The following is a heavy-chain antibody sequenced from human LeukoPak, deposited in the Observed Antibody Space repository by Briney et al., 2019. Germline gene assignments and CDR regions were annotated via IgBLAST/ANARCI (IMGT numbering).Heavy chain of an antibody. CDR2: IYYSGST. V-gene: IGHV4-31*03. J-gene: IGHJ4*02. Sequence: SETLSLTCTVSGGSISSGGYYWSWLRQHPGKGLEWIGYIYYSGSTYYNPSLKSRVTISVDTSKNQFSLKLSSVTAADTAVYYCARCLSQYGDIDYWGQGTLVTVSS. CDR1: GGSISSGGYY. CDR3: ARCLSQYGDIDY. D-gene: IGHD4-17*01.